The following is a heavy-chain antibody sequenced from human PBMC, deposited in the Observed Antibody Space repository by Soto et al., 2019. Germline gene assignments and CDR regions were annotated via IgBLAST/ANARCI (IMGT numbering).Heavy chain of an antibody. CDR1: GFTSSSYW. D-gene: IGHD2-2*01. CDR2: IKQDGSDR. CDR3: ASLSSTSHWLHWFDP. J-gene: IGHJ5*02. V-gene: IGHV3-7*01. Sequence: EVQLVESGGGLVQSGGSLRLSCAASGFTSSSYWMTWVRQAPGKGLEWVANIKQDGSDRYYDDSVKGRFTISRDNAKNSLYLEMNSLRDEDTAVAYCASLSSTSHWLHWFDPWCQGTLVSVSS.